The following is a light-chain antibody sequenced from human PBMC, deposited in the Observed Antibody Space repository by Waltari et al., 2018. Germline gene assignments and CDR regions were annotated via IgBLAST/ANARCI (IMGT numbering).Light chain of an antibody. CDR2: EVS. CDR3: SSYTSSSTWV. Sequence: QSALTQPASVSVSPGPSLTISCPGTSSDVGGYNYVSWYQQHPGKAPKLMIYEVSNRPSGVSNRFSGSKAGNTASLTSYGLQAEDEADYYCSSYTSSSTWVFGGGTKLTVL. J-gene: IGLJ3*02. CDR1: SSDVGGYNY. V-gene: IGLV2-14*01.